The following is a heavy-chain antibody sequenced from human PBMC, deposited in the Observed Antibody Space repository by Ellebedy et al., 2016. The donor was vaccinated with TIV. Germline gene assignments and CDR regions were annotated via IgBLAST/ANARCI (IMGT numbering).Heavy chain of an antibody. J-gene: IGHJ4*02. CDR2: ISDGADNT. V-gene: IGHV3-23*01. D-gene: IGHD3-22*01. CDR3: AKGSSSGFNYDRVGFEY. Sequence: GGSLRLSCAASGFTFSSFAMHWVRLAPGKGLEWLSVISDGADNTYHADSVKGRFTITRDNSKNTLYLQMNRLRAEDTAVYYCAKGSSSGFNYDRVGFEYWGQGTLVTVSS. CDR1: GFTFSSFA.